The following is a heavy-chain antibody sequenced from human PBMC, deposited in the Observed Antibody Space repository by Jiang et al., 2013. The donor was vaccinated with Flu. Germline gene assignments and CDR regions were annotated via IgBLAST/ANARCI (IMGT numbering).Heavy chain of an antibody. Sequence: GLVKPSETLSLTCTVSGGSISSYYWSWIRQPPGKGLEWIGYIYYSGSTNYNPSLKSRVTISVDTSKNQFSLKLSSVTAADTAVYYCASGRSSSSLVDYWGQGTLVTVSS. CDR1: GGSISSYY. CDR3: ASGRSSSSLVDY. V-gene: IGHV4-59*01. D-gene: IGHD6-6*01. J-gene: IGHJ4*02. CDR2: IYYSGST.